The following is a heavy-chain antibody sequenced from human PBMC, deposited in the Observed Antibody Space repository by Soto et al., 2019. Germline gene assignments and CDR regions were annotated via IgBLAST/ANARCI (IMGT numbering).Heavy chain of an antibody. Sequence: QVQLVESGGGVVQPGRSLRLSCAASGFPFSSYGMHWVRQAPGKGLEWVAVISYDGSNKYYADSVKGRFTISRDNSKNTLYLQMNSLRAEDTAVYYCAKSQIAGIAAAGLYWGQGTLVTVSS. CDR1: GFPFSSYG. V-gene: IGHV3-30*18. D-gene: IGHD6-13*01. J-gene: IGHJ4*02. CDR3: AKSQIAGIAAAGLY. CDR2: ISYDGSNK.